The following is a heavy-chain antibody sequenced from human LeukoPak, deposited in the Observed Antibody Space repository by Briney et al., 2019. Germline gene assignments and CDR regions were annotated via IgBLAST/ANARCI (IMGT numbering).Heavy chain of an antibody. Sequence: GGSLRLSCAASGYIFSSCGMHWVRQAPGKGLEWVAVIWNDGSKKYYVDSVKGRFTISRDDSKNTLYLQMNSLRGDDTAVYYCARSVRGSAAGTGDDSDIWGQGTMVTVSS. CDR1: GYIFSSCG. V-gene: IGHV3-33*01. J-gene: IGHJ3*02. CDR3: ARSVRGSAAGTGDDSDI. CDR2: IWNDGSKK. D-gene: IGHD1-1*01.